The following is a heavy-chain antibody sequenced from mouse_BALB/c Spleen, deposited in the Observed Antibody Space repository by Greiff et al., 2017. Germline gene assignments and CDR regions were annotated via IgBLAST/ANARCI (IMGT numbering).Heavy chain of an antibody. Sequence: EVQLVESGGGLVQPGGSMKLSCVASGFTFSNYWMNWVRQSPEKGLEWVAEIRLKSNNYATHYAESVKGRFTISRDDSKSSVYLQMNNLRAEDTGIYYCTGYMITTPWFAYWGQGTLVTVSA. D-gene: IGHD2-4*01. J-gene: IGHJ3*01. CDR3: TGYMITTPWFAY. CDR2: IRLKSNNYAT. V-gene: IGHV6-6*02. CDR1: GFTFSNYW.